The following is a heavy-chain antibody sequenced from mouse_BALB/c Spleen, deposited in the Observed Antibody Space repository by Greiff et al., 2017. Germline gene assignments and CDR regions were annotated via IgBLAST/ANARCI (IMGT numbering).Heavy chain of an antibody. CDR1: GISITTGNYR. CDR2: IYYSGTI. J-gene: IGHJ2*01. Sequence: EVQLQQSGPGLVKPSQTVSLTCTVTGISITTGNYRWSWIRQFPGNKLEWIGYIYYSGTITYNPSLTSRTTITRDTSKNQFFLEMNSLTAEDTATYYCARGPTKDYFDYWGQGTTLTVSS. V-gene: IGHV3-5*02. D-gene: IGHD1-3*01. CDR3: ARGPTKDYFDY.